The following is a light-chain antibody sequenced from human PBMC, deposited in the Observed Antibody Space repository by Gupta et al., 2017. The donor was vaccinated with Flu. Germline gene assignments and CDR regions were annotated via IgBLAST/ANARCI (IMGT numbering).Light chain of an antibody. CDR1: QSVLYSATNKNY. CDR3: QQYDGTPYT. V-gene: IGKV4-1*01. Sequence: SLGERATINCKSSQSVLYSATNKNYLAWYQQKAGQPPKLLIYWASTRESGVPDRFSGSGSVTDFTLTISSLHAEDVAVYYCQQYDGTPYTFGQGTKLEIK. CDR2: WAS. J-gene: IGKJ2*01.